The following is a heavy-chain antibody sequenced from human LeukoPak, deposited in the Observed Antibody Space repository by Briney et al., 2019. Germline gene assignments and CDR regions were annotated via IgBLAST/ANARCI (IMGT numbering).Heavy chain of an antibody. Sequence: GGSLRLSCAASGFTFSRHAMHWVRQAPGKGLEWVAVIWYDGSNKYYADSVKGRSTISRDNSNNTLYLQMNGLRADDTAVYYCAKVTDSSGYFPSDYWGQGTLVTVSS. J-gene: IGHJ4*02. CDR3: AKVTDSSGYFPSDY. CDR2: IWYDGSNK. V-gene: IGHV3-33*06. CDR1: GFTFSRHA. D-gene: IGHD3-22*01.